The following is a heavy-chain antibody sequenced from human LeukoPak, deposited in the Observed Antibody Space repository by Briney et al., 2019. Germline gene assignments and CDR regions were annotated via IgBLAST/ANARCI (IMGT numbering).Heavy chain of an antibody. D-gene: IGHD3-9*01. J-gene: IGHJ4*02. Sequence: PSETLSLTCAVYGGSFSGYYWSWIRQPPGKGLEWIGEINHSGSTNYNPFLKSRVTISVDTSKNQFSLKLSSVTAADTAVYYCARGGYFDWLHLFDYWGQGTLVTVSS. V-gene: IGHV4-34*01. CDR3: ARGGYFDWLHLFDY. CDR1: GGSFSGYY. CDR2: INHSGST.